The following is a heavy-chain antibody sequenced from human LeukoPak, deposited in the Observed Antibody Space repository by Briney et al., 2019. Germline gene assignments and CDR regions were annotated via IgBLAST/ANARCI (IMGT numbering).Heavy chain of an antibody. CDR2: ISAYNGNT. Sequence: ASVKLSCKASGYTFTSYGISWVRQAPGQGLEWMGWISAYNGNTNYAQKLPGRVTMTTDTSTSTAYMALRSLRSADTDVYYCARDKRPYCSSTSCAGYNWFDPWGQGTLVTVSS. CDR1: GYTFTSYG. V-gene: IGHV1-18*04. J-gene: IGHJ5*02. D-gene: IGHD2-2*01. CDR3: ARDKRPYCSSTSCAGYNWFDP.